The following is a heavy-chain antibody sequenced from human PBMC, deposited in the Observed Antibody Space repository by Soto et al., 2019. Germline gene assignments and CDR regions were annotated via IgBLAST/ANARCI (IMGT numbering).Heavy chain of an antibody. CDR1: GFTLSNYW. V-gene: IGHV3-7*01. CDR3: ARSLGYCSGGSCFPSDY. CDR2: IKQDGSAK. D-gene: IGHD2-15*01. Sequence: GGSLRLSCAVSGFTLSNYWMIWVRQAPGKGLEWVADIKQDGSAKYYVDSVKGRFTISRDNVKNSLYLQMNSLRAEDTAVYYCARSLGYCSGGSCFPSDYWGQGTLVTVS. J-gene: IGHJ4*02.